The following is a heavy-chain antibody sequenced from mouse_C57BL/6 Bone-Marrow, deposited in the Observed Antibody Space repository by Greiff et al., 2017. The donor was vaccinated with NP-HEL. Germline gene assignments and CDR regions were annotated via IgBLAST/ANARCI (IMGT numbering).Heavy chain of an antibody. D-gene: IGHD1-1*01. CDR1: GFTFSSYG. V-gene: IGHV5-6*02. Sequence: DVKLVESGGDLVKPGGSLKLSCAASGFTFSSYGMSWVRQTPDKRLEWVATISSGGSYTYYPDSVKGRFTISRDNAKNTLYLQMSSLKSEDTAMYYCARLITTVVAKAMDYWGQGTSVTVSS. J-gene: IGHJ4*01. CDR3: ARLITTVVAKAMDY. CDR2: ISSGGSYT.